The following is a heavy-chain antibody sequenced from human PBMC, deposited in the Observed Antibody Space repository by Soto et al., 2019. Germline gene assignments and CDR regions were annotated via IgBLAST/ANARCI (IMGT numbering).Heavy chain of an antibody. V-gene: IGHV1-8*01. CDR3: ARFPHVGGDLTSLSGMEV. CDR2: MNPNSGNT. D-gene: IGHD2-21*02. J-gene: IGHJ6*02. Sequence: GASVKVSCKASGYTFTSYDINWVRQATGQGLEWMGWMNPNSGNTGYAQKFQGRVTMTRNTSISTAYMELSSLRSEDTAVYYCARFPHVGGDLTSLSGMEVWGQGTTVPGSS. CDR1: GYTFTSYD.